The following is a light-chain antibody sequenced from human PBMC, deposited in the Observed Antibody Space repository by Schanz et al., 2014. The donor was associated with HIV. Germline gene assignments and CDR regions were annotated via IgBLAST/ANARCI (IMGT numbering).Light chain of an antibody. Sequence: EIVMTQSPVTLSVSPGERVTLSCRASQSVNNNLAWYQQKSGQPPRLLIYGASTRATGIPARFSGSGSGTDFTLTISRLEPEDFAVYYCQQYGSSPGTFGQGTKVEIK. V-gene: IGKV3-20*01. CDR1: QSVNNN. CDR3: QQYGSSPGT. CDR2: GAS. J-gene: IGKJ1*01.